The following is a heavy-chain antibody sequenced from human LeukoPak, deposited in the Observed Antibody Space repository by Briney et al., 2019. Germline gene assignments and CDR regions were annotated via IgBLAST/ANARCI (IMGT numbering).Heavy chain of an antibody. Sequence: PSETLCLTCAVYGGSFSGYYWSWIRQPPGKGLEWIGEINHSGSTNYNPSLKSRVTISVDTSKNQFSLKLSSVTAADTAVYYCARAQVGATTGGLFDYWGQGTLVTVSS. CDR1: GGSFSGYY. CDR2: INHSGST. D-gene: IGHD1-26*01. CDR3: ARAQVGATTGGLFDY. J-gene: IGHJ4*02. V-gene: IGHV4-34*01.